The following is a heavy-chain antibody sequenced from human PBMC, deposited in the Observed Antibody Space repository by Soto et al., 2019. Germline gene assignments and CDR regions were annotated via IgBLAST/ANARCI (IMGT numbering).Heavy chain of an antibody. V-gene: IGHV1-8*01. CDR2: INPNSGNI. CDR1: GDTFTTYG. D-gene: IGHD3-10*01. Sequence: ASVKVSCKASGDTFTTYGINWVRQATGHGLEWMGWINPNSGNIGYAQRFQGRVTMTRDTAIRTAYMEVSSLRSDDTAVYYCARGRASGSYYLLDYWGQGTSVTVSS. CDR3: ARGRASGSYYLLDY. J-gene: IGHJ4*02.